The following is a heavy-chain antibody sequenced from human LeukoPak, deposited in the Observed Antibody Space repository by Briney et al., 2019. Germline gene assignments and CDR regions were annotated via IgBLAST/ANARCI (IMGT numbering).Heavy chain of an antibody. CDR2: IYTSGST. V-gene: IGHV4-4*07. CDR3: ARAGSRVGATAFDY. D-gene: IGHD1-26*01. CDR1: GGSISSYY. Sequence: SETLSLTCTVSGGSISSYYWSWIRQPAGKGLEWIGLIYTSGSTNYNPSLKSRVTMSVYTSTNQFYLKLSSATAADTAVYYCARAGSRVGATAFDYWGQGTLVTVSS. J-gene: IGHJ4*02.